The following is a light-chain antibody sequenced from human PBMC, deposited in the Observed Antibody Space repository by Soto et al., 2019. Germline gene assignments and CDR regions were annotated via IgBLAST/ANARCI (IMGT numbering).Light chain of an antibody. V-gene: IGKV3-20*01. CDR2: GAS. CDR1: ESVDSNY. Sequence: EIVLTQSPGTLSLSPGERATLSCRASESVDSNYLAWYQQKSGQAPRLLISGASSRATGIPDRFSGSGSGTDLTLTISRLEPEDFAVYYCQQYAYSPGTFGQGTKVEIK. CDR3: QQYAYSPGT. J-gene: IGKJ1*01.